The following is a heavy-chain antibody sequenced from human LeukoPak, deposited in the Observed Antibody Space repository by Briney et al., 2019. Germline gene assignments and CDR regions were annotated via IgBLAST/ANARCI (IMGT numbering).Heavy chain of an antibody. J-gene: IGHJ5*02. CDR2: IDGSGSS. V-gene: IGHV4-38-2*02. CDR1: GYSISSGYL. Sequence: SETLSLTCTVSGYSISSGYLWGWIRQPPGKGLEWIGSIDGSGSSYYNPSLKSRVTISVDTSRNQFSLKMTSVTAADTAVYYCARLANDVDGYNWRRGLNWFDPWGQGTLVTVSS. CDR3: ARLANDVDGYNWRRGLNWFDP. D-gene: IGHD5-24*01.